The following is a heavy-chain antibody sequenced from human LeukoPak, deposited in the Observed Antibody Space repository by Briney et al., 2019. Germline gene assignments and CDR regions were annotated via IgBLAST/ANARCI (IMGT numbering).Heavy chain of an antibody. J-gene: IGHJ4*02. CDR1: GYTFTSYD. D-gene: IGHD2-21*02. V-gene: IGHV1-8*03. CDR2: MNPNSGNT. CDR3: ASHIYCGGDCYPLFDY. Sequence: ASVKVSCKASGYTFTSYDINWVRQATGQGLEWMGWMNPNSGNTGYAQKFQGRVTITRNTSISTAYMELSSLRSEDTAVYYCASHIYCGGDCYPLFDYWGQGTLVTVSS.